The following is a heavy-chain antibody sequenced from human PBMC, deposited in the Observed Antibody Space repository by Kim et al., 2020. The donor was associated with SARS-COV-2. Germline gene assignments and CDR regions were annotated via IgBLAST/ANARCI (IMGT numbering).Heavy chain of an antibody. Sequence: GGSLRLSCAASGFTFSSYAMHWVRQAPGKGLEWVAVISYDGSNKYYADSVKGRFTISRDNSKNTLYLQMNSLRAEDTAVYYCARDILAAQKNYYYYYGMDVWGQGTTVTVSS. CDR3: ARDILAAQKNYYYYYGMDV. CDR2: ISYDGSNK. J-gene: IGHJ6*02. D-gene: IGHD6-13*01. CDR1: GFTFSSYA. V-gene: IGHV3-30*04.